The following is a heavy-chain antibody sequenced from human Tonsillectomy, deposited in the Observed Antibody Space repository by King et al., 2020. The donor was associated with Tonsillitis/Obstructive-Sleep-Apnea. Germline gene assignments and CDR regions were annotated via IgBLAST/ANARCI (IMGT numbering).Heavy chain of an antibody. Sequence: VQLVQSGAEVKKPGASVKVTCKASGYTFTGYYMQWVRQAPGQGLEWMGSINPNSGGTNYTQKFQGRVTMTRDTSISTAYMELSRLRSGDTAVYYCVRALTGTTYSPGYWGQGTLVTVSS. V-gene: IGHV1-2*02. D-gene: IGHD1-7*01. CDR2: INPNSGGT. CDR3: VRALTGTTYSPGY. CDR1: GYTFTGYY. J-gene: IGHJ4*02.